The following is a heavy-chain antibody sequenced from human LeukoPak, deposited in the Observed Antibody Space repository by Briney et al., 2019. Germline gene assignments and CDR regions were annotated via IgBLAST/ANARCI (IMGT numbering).Heavy chain of an antibody. J-gene: IGHJ1*01. CDR3: ARDKAVTTELTQYFQH. Sequence: ASVKVSCKTSGYTFTNYGVSWVRQAPGQGLEWMGWISAYNGYTNYAQKLQVRVTMTTDTSTSTAYMELRSLTSDDTAVYYCARDKAVTTELTQYFQHWGQGTLVAVSS. CDR1: GYTFTNYG. D-gene: IGHD4-11*01. V-gene: IGHV1-18*01. CDR2: ISAYNGYT.